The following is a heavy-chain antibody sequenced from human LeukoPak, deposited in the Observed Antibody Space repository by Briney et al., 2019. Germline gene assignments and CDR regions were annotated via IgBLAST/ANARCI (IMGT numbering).Heavy chain of an antibody. CDR1: GGSVSSGSYY. CDR2: IYYSGST. Sequence: PSETLSLTCTVSGGSVSSGSYYWSWIRKPPGKGLEWIGYIYYSGSTNYNPSLKSRVTISVDTSKNQFSLKLSSVTAADTAVYYCARETSWLHYAFDIWGQGTMVTVSS. D-gene: IGHD5-24*01. CDR3: ARETSWLHYAFDI. V-gene: IGHV4-61*01. J-gene: IGHJ3*02.